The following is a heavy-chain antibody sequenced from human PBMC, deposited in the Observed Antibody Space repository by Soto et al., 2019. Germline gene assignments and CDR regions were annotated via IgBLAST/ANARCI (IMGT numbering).Heavy chain of an antibody. V-gene: IGHV1-18*04. D-gene: IGHD3-22*01. Sequence: ASVKVSCKASGYTFTSYGISWVRQAPGQGLEWMGWTSAYNVNTNYAQKLQGRVTMTTDTSTSTAYMELRSLRSDDTAVYYCARNSSGYYSDYWGQGTLVTVSS. J-gene: IGHJ4*02. CDR2: TSAYNVNT. CDR1: GYTFTSYG. CDR3: ARNSSGYYSDY.